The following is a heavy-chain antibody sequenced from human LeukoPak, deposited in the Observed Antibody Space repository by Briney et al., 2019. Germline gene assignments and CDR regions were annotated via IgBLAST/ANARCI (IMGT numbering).Heavy chain of an antibody. V-gene: IGHV4-34*01. D-gene: IGHD2-15*01. J-gene: IGHJ5*02. CDR2: INHSGST. Sequence: PSETLSLTCAVYGGSFSGYYWSWIRQPPGKGLEWIGEINHSGSTNYNPALTSRVTISVDTSKNQFSLKLSSVTAADTAVYYCARRVVGNWFDPWGQGTLVTVSS. CDR1: GGSFSGYY. CDR3: ARRVVGNWFDP.